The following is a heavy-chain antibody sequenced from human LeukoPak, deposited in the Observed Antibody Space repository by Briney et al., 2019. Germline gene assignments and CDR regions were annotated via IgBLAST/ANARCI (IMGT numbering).Heavy chain of an antibody. CDR1: GFTFSSYA. J-gene: IGHJ4*02. D-gene: IGHD3-22*01. CDR3: AKDPDYDSRGYYVY. CDR2: ISGSGGST. Sequence: GGSLRLSCAASGFTFSSYAMSWVRQAPGKGLELVSAISGSGGSTYYADSVKGRFTISRDNSKNTLYLQMNSLRVEDTAVYYCAKDPDYDSRGYYVYWGQGTLVTVSS. V-gene: IGHV3-23*01.